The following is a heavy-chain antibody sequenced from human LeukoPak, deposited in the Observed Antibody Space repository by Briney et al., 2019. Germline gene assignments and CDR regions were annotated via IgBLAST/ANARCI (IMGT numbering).Heavy chain of an antibody. CDR1: GFTFSSYW. V-gene: IGHV3-74*01. Sequence: GGSLRLSCAASGFTFSSYWMHWVRQAPGKGLVWVSRISSDGSSTSYADSVKGRFTISRDNAKNTLYLQMNSLRAEDTAVYYCARDRMVRGVISTYYFDYWGQGTLVTVSS. CDR2: ISSDGSST. CDR3: ARDRMVRGVISTYYFDY. J-gene: IGHJ4*02. D-gene: IGHD3-10*01.